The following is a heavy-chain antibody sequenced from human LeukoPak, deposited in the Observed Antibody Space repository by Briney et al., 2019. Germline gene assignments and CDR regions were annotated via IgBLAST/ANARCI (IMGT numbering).Heavy chain of an antibody. V-gene: IGHV1-24*01. Sequence: ASVKVSCKVSGYTLTELSMHWVRQAPGKGLEWMGGFDPEDGETIYAQKFQGRVTMTEDTSTDTAYMELSSLRSEDTAVYYCATTYGSGRRADYYYYGMDVWGQGTTVTVSS. CDR1: GYTLTELS. D-gene: IGHD3-10*01. CDR3: ATTYGSGRRADYYYYGMDV. CDR2: FDPEDGET. J-gene: IGHJ6*02.